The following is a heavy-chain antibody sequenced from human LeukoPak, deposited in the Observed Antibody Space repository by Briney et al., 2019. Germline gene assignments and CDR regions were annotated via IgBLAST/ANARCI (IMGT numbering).Heavy chain of an antibody. Sequence: GGSLRLSCAASGFTFSSYGMHWVRQAPGKGLEWVAVIWYDGSNKYYADSVKGRFTISRDNSKNTLCLQMNSLRAEDTAVYYCAKPYCSSTSCYRWYFDLWGRGTLVTVSS. D-gene: IGHD2-2*02. V-gene: IGHV3-33*06. J-gene: IGHJ2*01. CDR2: IWYDGSNK. CDR3: AKPYCSSTSCYRWYFDL. CDR1: GFTFSSYG.